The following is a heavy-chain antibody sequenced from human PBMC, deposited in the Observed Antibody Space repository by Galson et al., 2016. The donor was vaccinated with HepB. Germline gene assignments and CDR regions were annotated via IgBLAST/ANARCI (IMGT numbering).Heavy chain of an antibody. Sequence: DTLSLTCGVLDGSFSDNYWSWIRQPPEKGLEWIGEINQRGGINYNSALKSRVSISVDTSKKYFSLKLRSVTAADTAVYYCARASRTLVRGVTLLRYGMDVWGQGTTVTVSS. V-gene: IGHV4-34*01. CDR3: ARASRTLVRGVTLLRYGMDV. CDR2: INQRGGI. CDR1: DGSFSDNY. D-gene: IGHD3-10*01. J-gene: IGHJ6*02.